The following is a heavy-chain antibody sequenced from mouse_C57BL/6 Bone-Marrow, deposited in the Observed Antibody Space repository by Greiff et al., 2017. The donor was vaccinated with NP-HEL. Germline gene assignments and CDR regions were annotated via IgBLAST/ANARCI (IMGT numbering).Heavy chain of an antibody. CDR2: IYPGDGDT. J-gene: IGHJ4*01. Sequence: QVQLKESGPELVKPGASVKISCKASGYAFSSSWMNWVKQRPGKGLEWIGRIYPGDGDTNYNGKFKGKATLTADKSTSTAYMQLSSLTSEDSAVYFCARGYYTPYYAMDYWGQGTSVTVSS. V-gene: IGHV1-82*01. CDR1: GYAFSSSW. D-gene: IGHD2-12*01. CDR3: ARGYYTPYYAMDY.